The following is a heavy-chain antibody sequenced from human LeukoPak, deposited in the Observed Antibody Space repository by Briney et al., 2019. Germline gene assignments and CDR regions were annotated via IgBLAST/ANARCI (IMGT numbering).Heavy chain of an antibody. CDR1: GGAISNYY. CDR2: IYTSGST. J-gene: IGHJ4*02. D-gene: IGHD3-10*01. Sequence: SETLSLTCTVSGGAISNYYWSWIRQPAGKGLEWIGRIYTSGSTNYNPSLKSRVTISVDTSKNQFSLKLSSVTAADTAVYYCAREGINDITYYYGSGTIDYWGQGTLVTVSS. V-gene: IGHV4-4*07. CDR3: AREGINDITYYYGSGTIDY.